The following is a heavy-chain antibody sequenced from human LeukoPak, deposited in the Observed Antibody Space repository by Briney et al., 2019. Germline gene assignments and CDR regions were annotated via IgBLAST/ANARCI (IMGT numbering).Heavy chain of an antibody. CDR2: INPNSGGT. V-gene: IGHV1-2*02. CDR1: GYTFTGYC. Sequence: GASVKVSCKASGYTFTGYCMHWVRQAPGQGLEWMAWINPNSGGTNYAQNFQGRVTLTRDTSINTAYMELSRLRSDDTAVYYCAISYSYDSSGYYSFYFDYWGQGTLSPSPQ. CDR3: AISYSYDSSGYYSFYFDY. J-gene: IGHJ4*02. D-gene: IGHD3-22*01.